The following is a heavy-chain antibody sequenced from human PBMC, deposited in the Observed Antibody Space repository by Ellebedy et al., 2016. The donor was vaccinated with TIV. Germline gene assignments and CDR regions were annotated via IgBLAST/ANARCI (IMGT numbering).Heavy chain of an antibody. V-gene: IGHV1-2*02. Sequence: AASVKVSCKASGYTFTGYYIHWVRQAPGQGLEWMGWINPNSGGTNYAQKFQGRVIMTRDTSISTAYMELSRLRSDDTAVYYCARLTTVVAEFDYWGQGTLVTVSS. CDR1: GYTFTGYY. D-gene: IGHD4-23*01. J-gene: IGHJ4*02. CDR3: ARLTTVVAEFDY. CDR2: INPNSGGT.